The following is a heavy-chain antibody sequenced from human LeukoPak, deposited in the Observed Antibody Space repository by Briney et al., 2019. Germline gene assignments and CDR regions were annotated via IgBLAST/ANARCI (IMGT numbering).Heavy chain of an antibody. D-gene: IGHD5-24*01. V-gene: IGHV3-48*03. CDR2: ISSSGSTI. J-gene: IGHJ4*02. CDR3: ARRGVDGALDY. CDR1: GFTFSSYE. Sequence: GGSLRLSCAASGFTFSSYEMNWVRQAPGKGLEWVSYISSSGSTIYYADSVKGRFTISRDNAKNSLYLQMNSLRAEDTAVYYCARRGVDGALDYWGQGTLVTVSS.